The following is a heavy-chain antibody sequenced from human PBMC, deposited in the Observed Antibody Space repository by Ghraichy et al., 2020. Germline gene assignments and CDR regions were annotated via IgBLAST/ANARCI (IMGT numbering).Heavy chain of an antibody. CDR2: IIPIFGTA. J-gene: IGHJ2*01. Sequence: SVKVSCKASGGTFSSYAISWVRQAPGQGLEWMGGIIPIFGTANYAQKFQGRVTITADESTSTAYMELSSLRSEDTAVYYCATPSILAYGDYLGNWYFDLWGRGTLVTVSS. CDR1: GGTFSSYA. V-gene: IGHV1-69*13. CDR3: ATPSILAYGDYLGNWYFDL. D-gene: IGHD4-17*01.